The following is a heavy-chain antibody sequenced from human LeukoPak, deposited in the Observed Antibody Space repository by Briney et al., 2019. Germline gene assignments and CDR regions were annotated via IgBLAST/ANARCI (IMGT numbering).Heavy chain of an antibody. Sequence: GASVKVSCKASGYTFTDYYMHWVRQAPGQGLEWMGWINPNSGDTHYAQKFQGRVTMTRDTSISTVYMELSRLRSDDTAVFYCARDMGGYDPFDYWGQGTLVTVS. D-gene: IGHD5-12*01. CDR2: INPNSGDT. CDR1: GYTFTDYY. CDR3: ARDMGGYDPFDY. V-gene: IGHV1-2*02. J-gene: IGHJ4*02.